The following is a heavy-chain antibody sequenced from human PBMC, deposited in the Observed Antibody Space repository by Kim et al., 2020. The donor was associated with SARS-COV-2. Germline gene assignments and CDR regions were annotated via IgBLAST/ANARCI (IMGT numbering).Heavy chain of an antibody. J-gene: IGHJ4*02. Sequence: SQKFQDRVTITRDTSASTAYMELSSLRSEDTAVYYCAGDASYDSSGSLDYWGQGTLVTVSS. V-gene: IGHV1-3*01. CDR3: AGDASYDSSGSLDY. D-gene: IGHD3-22*01.